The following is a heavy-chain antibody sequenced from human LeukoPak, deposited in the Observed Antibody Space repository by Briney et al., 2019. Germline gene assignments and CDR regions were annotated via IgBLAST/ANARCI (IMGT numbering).Heavy chain of an antibody. J-gene: IGHJ4*02. CDR3: ATITGTLFDY. CDR1: GYTFTAYY. CDR2: INPDTGGT. Sequence: ASVKVSCKASGYTFTAYYIHWVRQAPGQGLGWMGWINPDTGGTSYAQKFQGRVTMTRDTSISTAYMDLSSLRSDDTAVYYCATITGTLFDYWGQGTLVTVSS. D-gene: IGHD1-20*01. V-gene: IGHV1-2*02.